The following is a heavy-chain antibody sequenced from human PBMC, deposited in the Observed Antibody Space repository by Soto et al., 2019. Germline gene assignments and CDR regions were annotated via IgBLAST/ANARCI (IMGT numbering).Heavy chain of an antibody. CDR1: GGSISSGGYY. J-gene: IGHJ5*02. CDR3: ARVGLRLGELSDFTNWFDP. CDR2: IYYSGST. Sequence: SETLSLTCTVSGGSISSGGYYWSWIRQHPGKGLEWIGYIYYSGSTYYNPSLKSRVTISVDTSKNQFSLKLSSVTAADTAVYYCARVGLRLGELSDFTNWFDPWGQGTLVTVSS. V-gene: IGHV4-31*03. D-gene: IGHD3-16*02.